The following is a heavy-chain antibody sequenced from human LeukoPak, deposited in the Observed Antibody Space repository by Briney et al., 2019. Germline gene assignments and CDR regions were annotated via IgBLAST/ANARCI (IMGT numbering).Heavy chain of an antibody. J-gene: IGHJ4*02. Sequence: SETLSLTCTVSGGSISSCSYYWSWIRQPAGKGLEWIGRIYTSGSTNYNPSLKSRVTISVDTSKNQLSLKLSSVTAADTAVYYCARSSSLLLQGYYFDYWGQGTLVTVSS. D-gene: IGHD3-22*01. CDR1: GGSISSCSYY. V-gene: IGHV4-61*02. CDR2: IYTSGST. CDR3: ARSSSLLLQGYYFDY.